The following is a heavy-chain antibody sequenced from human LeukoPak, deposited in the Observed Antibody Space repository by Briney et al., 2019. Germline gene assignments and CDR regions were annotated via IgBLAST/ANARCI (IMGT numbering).Heavy chain of an antibody. CDR2: IHTSGST. Sequence: SETLSLTCTVSGGSISSYYWSWIRQPAGKGLEWIGRIHTSGSTNYNPSLKSRVTMSVDTSKNQFSLKLSSVTAADTAVYYCARDRYYYDSSVYSRLDYWGQGTLVTVSS. CDR3: ARDRYYYDSSVYSRLDY. V-gene: IGHV4-4*07. J-gene: IGHJ4*02. CDR1: GGSISSYY. D-gene: IGHD3-22*01.